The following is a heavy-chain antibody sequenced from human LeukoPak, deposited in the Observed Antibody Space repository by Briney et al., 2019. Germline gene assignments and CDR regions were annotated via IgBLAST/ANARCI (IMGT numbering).Heavy chain of an antibody. V-gene: IGHV3-21*01. Sequence: GGSLRLSCAASGFTFSSYSMNWVRQAPGTGLEWVSSISSSSSYIYYADSVKGRFTISRDNAKNSLYLQMNSLRAEDTAVYYCARDRTSYYYYYMDVWGKGTTVTVSS. CDR3: ARDRTSYYYYYMDV. CDR2: ISSSSSYI. CDR1: GFTFSSYS. J-gene: IGHJ6*03. D-gene: IGHD2-8*01.